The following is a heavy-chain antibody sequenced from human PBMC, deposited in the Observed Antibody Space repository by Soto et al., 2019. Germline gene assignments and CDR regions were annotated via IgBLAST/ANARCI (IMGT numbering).Heavy chain of an antibody. CDR2: IIPILGIA. Sequence: QVQLVQSGAEVKKPGSSVKVSCKASGGTFSSYTISWVRQAPGQGLEWMGRIIPILGIANYAQKFQGRVTITAEKSTSPAYMELSSLRSADTAMYYFARLGYGSGGSCYWEGDWGQGTLVTVSS. J-gene: IGHJ4*02. CDR1: GGTFSSYT. D-gene: IGHD2-15*01. V-gene: IGHV1-69*02. CDR3: ARLGYGSGGSCYWEGD.